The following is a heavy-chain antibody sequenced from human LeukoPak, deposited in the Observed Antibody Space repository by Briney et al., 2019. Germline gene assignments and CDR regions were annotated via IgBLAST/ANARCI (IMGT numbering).Heavy chain of an antibody. CDR2: ISGSGDST. Sequence: GGSLRLSCAASGFTFRSSSMSWVRQAPGKGLEWVSTISGSGDSTYYADSVKGRFTISRDNSKNTLSLQMNSLRAEDTAVYYCPRVANDGGIPYYSDYWDPRRLLTVSS. J-gene: IGHJ4*02. CDR3: PRVANDGGIPYYSDY. D-gene: IGHD4-23*01. V-gene: IGHV3-23*01. CDR1: GFTFRSSS.